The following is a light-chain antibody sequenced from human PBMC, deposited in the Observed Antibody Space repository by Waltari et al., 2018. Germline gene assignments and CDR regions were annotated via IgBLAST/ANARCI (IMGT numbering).Light chain of an antibody. CDR2: WAS. Sequence: DIVMTQSPDSLAVSLGERATIHCKSSHSVFWGSKNKNCLSWYQQKPRQPPKLLIYWASTRESGVPDRFSGSGSGTDFTLTISSLQAEDVAVYYCQQYCDTPRTFGQGTKVEIK. CDR1: HSVFWGSKNKNC. V-gene: IGKV4-1*01. J-gene: IGKJ1*01. CDR3: QQYCDTPRT.